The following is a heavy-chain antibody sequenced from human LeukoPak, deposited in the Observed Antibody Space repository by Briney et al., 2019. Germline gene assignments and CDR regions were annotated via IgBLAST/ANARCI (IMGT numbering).Heavy chain of an antibody. J-gene: IGHJ4*02. CDR1: GYRFSDYW. Sequence: GESLKISCKGPGYRFSDYWIGWVRLMPGKGLEWMGIIYPGDSDTRYSPSFQGQVTISADKSISTAFLQWSSLKASDTAIYYCARRDYGGNSYFDYWGQGTLVTVSS. D-gene: IGHD4-23*01. V-gene: IGHV5-51*01. CDR3: ARRDYGGNSYFDY. CDR2: IYPGDSDT.